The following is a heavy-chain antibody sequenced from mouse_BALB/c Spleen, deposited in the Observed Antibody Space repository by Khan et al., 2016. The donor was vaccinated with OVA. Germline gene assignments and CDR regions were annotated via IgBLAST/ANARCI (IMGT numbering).Heavy chain of an antibody. CDR3: AREAYRYDEYYFDY. CDR2: ISSGGST. V-gene: IGHV5-6-5*01. CDR1: RFTFSSYV. Sequence: EVKLEESGGDLVKPGGSLKLSCAASRFTFSSYVMSWVRQTPEKRLEWVASISSGGSTYYPDSVKGRFTISRDNARNILYLQMSSLRSEDTAMYYCAREAYRYDEYYFDYWGQGTTLTVSS. D-gene: IGHD2-14*01. J-gene: IGHJ2*01.